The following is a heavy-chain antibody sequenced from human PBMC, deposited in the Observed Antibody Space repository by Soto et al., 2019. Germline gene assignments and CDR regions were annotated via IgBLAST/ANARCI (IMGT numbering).Heavy chain of an antibody. CDR3: ARGFQWELLGFDP. Sequence: QVQLVQSGAEVKKPGSSVKVSCKASGGTFSSYTISWVRQAPGQGLEWMGRIIPILGIANYAQKFQGRVTXTXDXXTSTAYMELSSLRSEDTAVYYCARGFQWELLGFDPWGQGTLVTVSS. J-gene: IGHJ5*02. CDR1: GGTFSSYT. D-gene: IGHD1-26*01. V-gene: IGHV1-69*02. CDR2: IIPILGIA.